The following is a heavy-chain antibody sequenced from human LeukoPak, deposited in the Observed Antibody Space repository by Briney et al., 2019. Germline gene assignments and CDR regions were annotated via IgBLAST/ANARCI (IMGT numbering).Heavy chain of an antibody. CDR1: GASISGGLYY. Sequence: SQTLSLTCTVSGASISGGLYYWSWIRQRPGKGLEWIAYIFYTGNTYYNPSLKSRVSVSVDTSKNQFFLRLSSVTAADTAVYFCAGAYCGGDCYSARAYYFDFWGQGTLVTVSS. V-gene: IGHV4-31*03. CDR3: AGAYCGGDCYSARAYYFDF. D-gene: IGHD2-21*02. CDR2: IFYTGNT. J-gene: IGHJ4*02.